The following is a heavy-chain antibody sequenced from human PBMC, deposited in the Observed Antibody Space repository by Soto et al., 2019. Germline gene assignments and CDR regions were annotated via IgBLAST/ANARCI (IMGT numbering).Heavy chain of an antibody. CDR2: IYYSGST. J-gene: IGHJ5*02. CDR1: GGSISSGGYY. V-gene: IGHV4-31*03. CDR3: ARDRILANCGGDCYIFDP. Sequence: SETLCLTCTVSGGSISSGGYYWSWIRQHPGKGLEWIGYIYYSGSTYYNPSLKSRATISVDTSKNQFSLKLSSVTAADTAVYYCARDRILANCGGDCYIFDPWGQGTLVTVSS. D-gene: IGHD2-21*02.